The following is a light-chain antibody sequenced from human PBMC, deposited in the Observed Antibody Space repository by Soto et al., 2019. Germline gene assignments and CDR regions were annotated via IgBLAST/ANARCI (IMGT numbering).Light chain of an antibody. CDR2: DSS. CDR1: QSVRNW. J-gene: IGKJ1*01. V-gene: IGKV1-5*01. Sequence: DIQMTQSPSTLFASVGDRFTITFRASQSVRNWLAWYQQNPGRAPQLLISDSSTLETGVPSRFRGSGSGTEFTLTINGLQPDDFATYYCQQYDGYSPQTFGQGTKVDI. CDR3: QQYDGYSPQT.